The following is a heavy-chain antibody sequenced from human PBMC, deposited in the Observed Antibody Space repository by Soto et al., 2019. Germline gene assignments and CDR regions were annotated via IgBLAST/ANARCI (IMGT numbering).Heavy chain of an antibody. Sequence: PSETLSLTCAVSSGSISSSNWWSWVRQPPGKGLEWIGEIYHSGSTNYNPSLKSRVTISVDKSKNQFSLKLSSVTAADTAVYYCARAGYGSGRYLDYWGQGTLVTVS. CDR1: SGSISSSNW. V-gene: IGHV4-4*02. CDR2: IYHSGST. CDR3: ARAGYGSGRYLDY. J-gene: IGHJ4*02. D-gene: IGHD3-10*01.